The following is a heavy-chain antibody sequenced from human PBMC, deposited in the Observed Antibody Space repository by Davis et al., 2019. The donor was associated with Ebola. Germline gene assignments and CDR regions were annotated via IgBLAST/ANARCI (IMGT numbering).Heavy chain of an antibody. CDR1: GFTFSSYG. D-gene: IGHD1-26*01. CDR3: AKERVGATLYYFDY. CDR2: ISYDGSNK. J-gene: IGHJ4*02. V-gene: IGHV3-30*18. Sequence: GESLKISCAASGFTFSSYGMHWVRQAPGKGLEWVAVISYDGSNKYYADSVKGRFTISRDNSKNTLYLQMNSLRAEDTAVYYCAKERVGATLYYFDYWGQGTLVTVSS.